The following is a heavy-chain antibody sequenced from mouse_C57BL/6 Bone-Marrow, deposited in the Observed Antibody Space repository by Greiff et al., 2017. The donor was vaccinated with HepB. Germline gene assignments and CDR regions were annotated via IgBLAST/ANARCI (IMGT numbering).Heavy chain of an antibody. CDR3: ARDYGSSYWFAY. D-gene: IGHD1-1*01. V-gene: IGHV1-55*01. J-gene: IGHJ3*01. CDR1: GYTFTSYW. CDR2: IYPGSGST. Sequence: QVQLQQPGAELVKPGASVKMSCKASGYTFTSYWITWVKQRPGQGLEWIGDIYPGSGSTNYNEKFKGKATLTADKSSSTAYMQLSSLTSEDSAVYFCARDYGSSYWFAYWGQGTLVTVSA.